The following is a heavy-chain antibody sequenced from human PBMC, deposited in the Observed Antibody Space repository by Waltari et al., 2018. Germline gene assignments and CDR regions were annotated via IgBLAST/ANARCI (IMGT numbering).Heavy chain of an antibody. CDR1: GGSISSSSYY. D-gene: IGHD5-12*01. Sequence: QLQLQESGPGLVKPSETLSLTCTVSGGSISSSSYYWGWIRQSPGKGLEWIGNIYYSGSTYYGGSTYYNPPLKSRGSISGDTSKNQFSLKLSSVTAADTAVYYCARHWKKSGYRFDPWGQGTLVTVSS. J-gene: IGHJ5*02. CDR3: ARHWKKSGYRFDP. V-gene: IGHV4-39*01. CDR2: IYYSGSTYYGGST.